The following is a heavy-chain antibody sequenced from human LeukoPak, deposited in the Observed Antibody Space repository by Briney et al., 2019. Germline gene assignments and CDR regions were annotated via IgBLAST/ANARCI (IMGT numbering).Heavy chain of an antibody. CDR3: ARRSDFWSGYYVDY. D-gene: IGHD3-3*01. CDR1: GYTFTGYY. J-gene: IGHJ4*02. CDR2: INPNSGGT. V-gene: IGHV1-2*02. Sequence: ASVKVSCKASGYTFTGYYMHWVRQAPGQGLEWMGWINPNSGGTNYAQKFQGRVTMTRDTSISTAYMELSGLRSDDTAVYYCARRSDFWSGYYVDYWGQGTLVTVSS.